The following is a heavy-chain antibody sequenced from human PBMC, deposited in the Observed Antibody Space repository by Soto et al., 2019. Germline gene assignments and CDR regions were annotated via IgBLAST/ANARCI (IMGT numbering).Heavy chain of an antibody. V-gene: IGHV4-31*03. CDR1: GGSISSGGYY. Sequence: SETLSLTCTVSGGSISSGGYYWSWIRQHPGKGLEWIGYIYYSGSTYYNPSLESRVTISVDTSKNQFSLKLSSVTAADTAVYYCARESYDILTGYSSAGYYFDYCGQGTLVTVSS. J-gene: IGHJ4*02. CDR2: IYYSGST. D-gene: IGHD3-9*01. CDR3: ARESYDILTGYSSAGYYFDY.